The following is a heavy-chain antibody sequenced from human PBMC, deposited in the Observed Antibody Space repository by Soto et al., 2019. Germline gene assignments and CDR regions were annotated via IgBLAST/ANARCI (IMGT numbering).Heavy chain of an antibody. CDR1: GFTFSSYS. CDR2: ISSSSSTM. D-gene: IGHD1-26*01. Sequence: GGSLRLSCAASGFTFSSYSMNWVRQAPGRGLEWVSYISSSSSTMYYADSVKGRFTISRDNAKNSLFLHMNSLRDEDTAVYYCARDSTDADSGSYSGDYWGQGTLVTVSS. J-gene: IGHJ4*02. CDR3: ARDSTDADSGSYSGDY. V-gene: IGHV3-48*02.